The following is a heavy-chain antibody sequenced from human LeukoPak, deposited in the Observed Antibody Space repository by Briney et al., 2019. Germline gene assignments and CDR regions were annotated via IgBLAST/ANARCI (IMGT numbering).Heavy chain of an antibody. CDR3: TRGLFGVINDAFDI. Sequence: GGSLRLSCAASGFTFSSYAMSWVRQAPGKGLEWVSGISGSGGSTYYADSVKGRFTISRDKSKNTLYLQMSSLKTEDTAVYYCTRGLFGVINDAFDIWGQGTMVTVSS. CDR1: GFTFSSYA. D-gene: IGHD3-3*01. V-gene: IGHV3-23*01. J-gene: IGHJ3*02. CDR2: ISGSGGST.